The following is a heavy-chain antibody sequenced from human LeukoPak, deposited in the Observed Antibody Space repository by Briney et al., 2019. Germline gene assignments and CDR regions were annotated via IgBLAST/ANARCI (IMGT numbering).Heavy chain of an antibody. CDR2: ISSDGSNK. J-gene: IGHJ4*02. CDR1: GFTFSSYA. D-gene: IGHD4-17*01. Sequence: QPGRSLRLSCVASGFTFSSYAMHWVRQAPGKGLEWVAVISSDGSNKHSADSVKGRVSISRDNSKNTLYLQMNSLRAEDTAVYYCAKLDRPTVVTRGQGYYWGQGTLVTVSS. V-gene: IGHV3-30*18. CDR3: AKLDRPTVVTRGQGYY.